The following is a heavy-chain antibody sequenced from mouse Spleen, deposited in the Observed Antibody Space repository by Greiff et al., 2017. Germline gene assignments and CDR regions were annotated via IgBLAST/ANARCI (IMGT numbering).Heavy chain of an antibody. J-gene: IGHJ3*01. CDR1: GFSLTSYA. CDR2: IWTGGGT. D-gene: IGHD2-5*01. CDR3: ARGPYYSNYVEVWFAY. Sequence: VQRVESGPGLVAPSQSLSITCTVSGFSLTSYAISWVRQSPGKGLEWLGVIWTGGGTNYNSALKSRLSISKDNSKSQVFLKMNSLQTDDTARYYCARGPYYSNYVEVWFAYWGQGTLVTVSA. V-gene: IGHV2-9-1*01.